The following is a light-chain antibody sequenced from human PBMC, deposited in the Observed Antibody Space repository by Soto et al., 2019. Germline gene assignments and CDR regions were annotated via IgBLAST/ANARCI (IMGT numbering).Light chain of an antibody. J-gene: IGKJ1*01. V-gene: IGKV3-20*01. Sequence: EIVLTQSPGTLSLSPGERASLSCRASQSVSTNYLTWYQRKPGQAPRLLIYGASNRATGIRDRFSGSGSGTDFTMTITRLEPADFAVYYCQQYGSSPPTFGQGTKVEIK. CDR3: QQYGSSPPT. CDR2: GAS. CDR1: QSVSTNY.